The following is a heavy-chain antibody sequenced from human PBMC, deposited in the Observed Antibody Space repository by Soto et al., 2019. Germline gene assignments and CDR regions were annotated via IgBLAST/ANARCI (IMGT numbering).Heavy chain of an antibody. CDR2: IYWDDAK. D-gene: IGHD1-26*01. CDR3: AHADGGRSLY. V-gene: IGHV2-5*02. CDR1: GFSLSTSRVG. Sequence: QITLKESGPTLVKPTQTLTLTCTFSGFSLSTSRVGVGWIRQPPGKALEWLAVIYWDDAKTYRPSLKSRLTIPKDPSKTQVALTMTNTDPVDTATYYCAHADGGRSLYWGQGTLVTVSS. J-gene: IGHJ4*02.